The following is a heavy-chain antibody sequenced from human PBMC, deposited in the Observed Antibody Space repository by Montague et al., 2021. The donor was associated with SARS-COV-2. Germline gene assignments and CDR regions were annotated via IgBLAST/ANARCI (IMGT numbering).Heavy chain of an antibody. V-gene: IGHV6-1*01. Sequence: CVISGDSVSSNTAAWNWIRQSPSRGLEWLGRTYYRSKWYNDYAVSVKSRISINADTSKSQFSLQLNSVTPEDTAVYYCARGISATNKWGQGTLVTVSS. J-gene: IGHJ4*02. CDR1: GDSVSSNTAA. CDR3: ARGISATNK. CDR2: TYYRSKWYN. D-gene: IGHD6-13*01.